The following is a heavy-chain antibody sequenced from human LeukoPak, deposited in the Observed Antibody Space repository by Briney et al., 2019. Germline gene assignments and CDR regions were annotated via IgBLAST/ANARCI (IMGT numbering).Heavy chain of an antibody. D-gene: IGHD1-26*01. CDR1: GASISSYY. CDR3: ARLGSYHDF. CDR2: IHTSGGS. Sequence: SETLSLTCTVSGASISSYYWSWIRQTPEKGLEWMGNIHTSGGSSYYPSLKSRLTMSIDTSKNQPSLKLTSVTAADTAVYFCARLGSYHDFWGQGALVTVSS. J-gene: IGHJ4*02. V-gene: IGHV4-4*09.